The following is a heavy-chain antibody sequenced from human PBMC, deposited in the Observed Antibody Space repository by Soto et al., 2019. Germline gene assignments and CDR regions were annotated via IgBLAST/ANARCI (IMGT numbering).Heavy chain of an antibody. J-gene: IGHJ6*02. CDR1: GFTFSSYA. D-gene: IGHD2-2*02. CDR2: ISYDGSNK. V-gene: IGHV3-30-3*01. CDR3: ASPYLGYCISTSCYKAPGYYYYYGMDV. Sequence: GGSLRLSCAASGFTFSSYAMHWVRQAPGKGLEWVAVISYDGSNKYYADSVKGRFTISRDNSKNTLYLQMNSLRAEDTAVYYCASPYLGYCISTSCYKAPGYYYYYGMDVWGQGTTVTVSS.